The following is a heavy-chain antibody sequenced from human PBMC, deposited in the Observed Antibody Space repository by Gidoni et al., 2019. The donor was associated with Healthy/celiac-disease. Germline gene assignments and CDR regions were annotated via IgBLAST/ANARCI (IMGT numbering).Heavy chain of an antibody. CDR1: GGSFSGYY. CDR2: INHSGST. Sequence: QVQLQQWGAGLLKPSETLSLTCAVYGGSFSGYYWSWIRQPPGKGLEWIGEINHSGSTNYNPSLKSRVTISVDTSKNQFSLKLSSVTAADTAVYYCARGRVTMVRRNWFDPWGQGTLVTVSS. J-gene: IGHJ5*02. CDR3: ARGRVTMVRRNWFDP. D-gene: IGHD3-10*01. V-gene: IGHV4-34*01.